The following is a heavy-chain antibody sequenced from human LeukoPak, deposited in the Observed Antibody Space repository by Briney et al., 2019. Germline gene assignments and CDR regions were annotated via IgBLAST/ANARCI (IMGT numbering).Heavy chain of an antibody. V-gene: IGHV4-31*03. CDR1: GGSISRGGSY. D-gene: IGHD2-2*01. Sequence: SETLSLTCTASGGSISRGGSYWSWIRQHPGKGLEWIGYIYYSGSTYYNPSLKSRVTISVDTSKNQFCLKLSSVTAADTAVYYCARALVPAPRGDLFDPWGQGTLVTVSS. CDR3: ARALVPAPRGDLFDP. CDR2: IYYSGST. J-gene: IGHJ5*02.